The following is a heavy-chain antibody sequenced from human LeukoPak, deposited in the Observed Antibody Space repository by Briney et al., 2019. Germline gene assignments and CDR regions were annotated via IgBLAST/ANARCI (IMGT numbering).Heavy chain of an antibody. Sequence: GGSLRLSCAASGFTFSSYSMNWVRQAPGKGLEWVSYISSSSSTIYYADSVKGRFTISRDNAKNSLYLQMNSLRGEDTAVYYCASPYSSSWFDAFDIWGQGTMVTVSS. CDR3: ASPYSSSWFDAFDI. CDR1: GFTFSSYS. CDR2: ISSSSSTI. V-gene: IGHV3-48*01. J-gene: IGHJ3*02. D-gene: IGHD6-13*01.